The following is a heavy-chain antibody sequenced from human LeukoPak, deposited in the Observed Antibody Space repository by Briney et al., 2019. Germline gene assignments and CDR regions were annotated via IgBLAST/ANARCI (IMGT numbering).Heavy chain of an antibody. CDR2: TYYSGST. CDR3: ARHTGYYGSGSYFDY. D-gene: IGHD3-10*01. J-gene: IGHJ4*02. V-gene: IGHV4-39*01. Sequence: SETLSLTCAVSGGSISSYYWGWIRQPPGKGLEWIGSTYYSGSTYYNPSLKSRVTISVDTSKNQFSLKLSSVTAADTAVYYCARHTGYYGSGSYFDYWGQGTLVTVSS. CDR1: GGSISSYY.